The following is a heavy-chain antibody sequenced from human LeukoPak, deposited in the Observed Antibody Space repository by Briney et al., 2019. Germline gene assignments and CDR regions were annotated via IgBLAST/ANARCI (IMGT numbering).Heavy chain of an antibody. CDR3: SRGDVIDY. D-gene: IGHD3-16*01. CDR2: TYYRSEWYN. Sequence: SQTLSLTCVISGDTVSSNTTAWNWIRLSPSRGLEWLGRTYYRSEWYNDYATSVRSRITINPDTSKNQFSLQLNSVTPEDTAMYYCSRGDVIDYWGQGTLVTVSS. CDR1: GDTVSSNTTA. J-gene: IGHJ4*02. V-gene: IGHV6-1*01.